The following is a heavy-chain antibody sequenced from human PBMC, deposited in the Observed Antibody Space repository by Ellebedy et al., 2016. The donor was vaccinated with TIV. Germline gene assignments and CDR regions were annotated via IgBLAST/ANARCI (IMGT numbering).Heavy chain of an antibody. D-gene: IGHD3-3*01. CDR1: GFSFSNFW. J-gene: IGHJ5*02. Sequence: GESLKISCAAWGFSFSNFWMSWVRQAPGKGLEWVAHIKTDGSETYYVDSVKGRFTIARENAKNALFLQMDGLRVDDSGVYCCVGFGVFNLWGQGAPVTVSS. V-gene: IGHV3-7*01. CDR3: VGFGVFNL. CDR2: IKTDGSET.